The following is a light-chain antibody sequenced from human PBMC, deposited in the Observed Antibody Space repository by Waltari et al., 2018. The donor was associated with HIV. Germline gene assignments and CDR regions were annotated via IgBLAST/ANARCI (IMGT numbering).Light chain of an antibody. J-gene: IGLJ3*02. CDR1: IGHSSYD. CDR2: LNSDGSH. CDR3: QTWGNGILV. Sequence: QLVLTQSPSASASLGASVKITCTLSIGHSSYDIAWHQQQPEKGPRYLMNLNSDGSHSKGDVIPDRFSGSSSGSERYLAISTLQSEDDADYYCQTWGNGILVFGGGTKLTVL. V-gene: IGLV4-69*01.